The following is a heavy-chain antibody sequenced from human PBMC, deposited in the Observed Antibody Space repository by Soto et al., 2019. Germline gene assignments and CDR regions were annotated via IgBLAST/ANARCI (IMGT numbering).Heavy chain of an antibody. CDR3: ARGRIVVVGGFDP. D-gene: IGHD3-22*01. Sequence: QVQLVQSGAEVKKPGASVKVSCKASGYTFTSYDIIWVRQATGQGLEWMGWMNPSTGNTDNAQKLXXRXTMTRKTSTSTAYMDLSSLRFEDTALYYCARGRIVVVGGFDPWGQGTLVTVSS. V-gene: IGHV1-8*01. J-gene: IGHJ5*02. CDR2: MNPSTGNT. CDR1: GYTFTSYD.